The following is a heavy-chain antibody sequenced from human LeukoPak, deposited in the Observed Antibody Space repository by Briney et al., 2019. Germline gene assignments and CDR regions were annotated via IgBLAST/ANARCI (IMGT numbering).Heavy chain of an antibody. Sequence: ASVKVSCKASGYTFTGYYMHWVRQAPGQGLEWMGWINPNHGDTNYAQKFQDRVSMTRDTSISTAYMHLSRLRSADTAVYYCARSPHILTGENFDYWGQGTLLTVSS. CDR2: INPNHGDT. J-gene: IGHJ4*02. CDR1: GYTFTGYY. D-gene: IGHD3-9*01. V-gene: IGHV1-2*02. CDR3: ARSPHILTGENFDY.